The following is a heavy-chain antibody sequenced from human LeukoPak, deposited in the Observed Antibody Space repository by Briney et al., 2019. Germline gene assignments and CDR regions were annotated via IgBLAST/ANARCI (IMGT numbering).Heavy chain of an antibody. D-gene: IGHD3-16*02. Sequence: GGSLRLSCAASGFTFSRHWMSWVRQAPGKGLEWVANIKEDGSEKHYVDSVKGRFIISRDNAKNSLYLQMNSLRVEDTAVYYCARVYYDYIWGSYRPNFFDPWGQGTLVTVTS. CDR2: IKEDGSEK. J-gene: IGHJ5*02. CDR3: ARVYYDYIWGSYRPNFFDP. V-gene: IGHV3-7*01. CDR1: GFTFSRHW.